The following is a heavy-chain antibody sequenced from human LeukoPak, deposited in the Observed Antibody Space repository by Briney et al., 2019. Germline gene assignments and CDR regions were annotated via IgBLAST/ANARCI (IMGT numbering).Heavy chain of an antibody. D-gene: IGHD2-2*01. CDR3: ARGTLYCSSTSCYPDASDI. Sequence: ASVKVSCKASGYTFTSYGISWVRQAPGQGLEWMGWISAYNGNTNYAQKLQGRVTMTTDTSTSTAYMELRSLRSDDTAVYYCARGTLYCSSTSCYPDASDIWGQGTMVTVSS. J-gene: IGHJ3*02. CDR2: ISAYNGNT. V-gene: IGHV1-18*01. CDR1: GYTFTSYG.